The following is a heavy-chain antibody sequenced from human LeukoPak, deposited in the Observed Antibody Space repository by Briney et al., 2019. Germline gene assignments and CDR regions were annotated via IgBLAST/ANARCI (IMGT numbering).Heavy chain of an antibody. CDR2: TYYSGST. CDR3: ARVAYGDYYFDY. V-gene: IGHV4-4*07. CDR1: GGSISSYY. Sequence: SETLSLTFTVSGGSISSYYWSWIRQPAGKGLEWIGRTYYSGSTNYNPSLKSRVTMSVETSKNQFSLKLNSVTAADTAVYYCARVAYGDYYFDYWGQGTLVTVSS. J-gene: IGHJ4*02. D-gene: IGHD4-17*01.